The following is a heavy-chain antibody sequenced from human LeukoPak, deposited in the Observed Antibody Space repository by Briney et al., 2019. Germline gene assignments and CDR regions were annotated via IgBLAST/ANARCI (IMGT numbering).Heavy chain of an antibody. Sequence: GGSLRLSCTVSGFTVSSDSMSWVRQAPGKGLEWVSFIYSGGSTHYSDSVKGRFTISRDNSKNTLYLQMNSLRAEDTAVYYCAKSDSGYSYGYLFGFDYWGQGTLVTVSS. CDR3: AKSDSGYSYGYLFGFDY. CDR2: IYSGGST. V-gene: IGHV3-53*01. CDR1: GFTVSSDS. D-gene: IGHD5-18*01. J-gene: IGHJ4*02.